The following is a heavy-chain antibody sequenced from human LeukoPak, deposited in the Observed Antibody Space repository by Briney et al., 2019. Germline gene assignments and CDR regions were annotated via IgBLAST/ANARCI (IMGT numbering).Heavy chain of an antibody. V-gene: IGHV4-39*01. D-gene: IGHD3-22*01. CDR2: ISYSGRT. J-gene: IGHJ4*02. Sequence: PSETLSLTCTVSGGSTSSSSFYWGWIPQPPGKGLECIGTISYSGRTYSNPSLQSRLTISVDTSKNQFSLSLRSVTAADTAVYYCARLRAYYCDSSGYSTFAFWGEGALVTVSS. CDR3: ARLRAYYCDSSGYSTFAF. CDR1: GGSTSSSSFY.